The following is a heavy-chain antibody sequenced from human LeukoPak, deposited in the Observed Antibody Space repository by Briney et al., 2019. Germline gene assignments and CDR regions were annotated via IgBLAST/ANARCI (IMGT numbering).Heavy chain of an antibody. Sequence: SETLSLTCTVSGGSISSGGYYWSWIRQHPGKGLEWIGYIYYSGSTYYNPSLKSRVTISVDTSKNQFSLKLSSVTAADTAVYYCARVGYWSGGSCYNWFDPWGQGTLVTVSS. CDR2: IYYSGST. J-gene: IGHJ5*02. D-gene: IGHD2-15*01. CDR1: GGSISSGGYY. CDR3: ARVGYWSGGSCYNWFDP. V-gene: IGHV4-31*03.